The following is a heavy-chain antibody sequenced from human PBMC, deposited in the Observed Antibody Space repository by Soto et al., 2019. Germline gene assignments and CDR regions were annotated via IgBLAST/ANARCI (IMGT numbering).Heavy chain of an antibody. J-gene: IGHJ4*02. Sequence: QVQLEQSGAEVKNPGASVKVSCKASGYTFTSYYMHWVRQAPGQGLEWMGVINPGGGITSYAENRHGRVTMTRDTSTSTAYMELSSLRSEDTAIYYCARGLAVAYSPALLWGQGPLLTVYS. V-gene: IGHV1-46*01. D-gene: IGHD6-19*01. CDR1: GYTFTSYY. CDR2: INPGGGIT. CDR3: ARGLAVAYSPALL.